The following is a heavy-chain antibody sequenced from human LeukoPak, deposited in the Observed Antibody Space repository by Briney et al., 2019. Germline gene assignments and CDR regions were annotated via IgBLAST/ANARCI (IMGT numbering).Heavy chain of an antibody. Sequence: GASVKVSCKASGYTFTSYYMHWVRQAPGQGLEWVGIINPSGGSTSYAQKFQGRVTMTRDMSTSTVYMELSSLRSEDTAVYYCAREDGSGWFDPWGQGTLVTVSS. V-gene: IGHV1-46*01. CDR1: GYTFTSYY. CDR2: INPSGGST. CDR3: AREDGSGWFDP. J-gene: IGHJ5*02. D-gene: IGHD6-19*01.